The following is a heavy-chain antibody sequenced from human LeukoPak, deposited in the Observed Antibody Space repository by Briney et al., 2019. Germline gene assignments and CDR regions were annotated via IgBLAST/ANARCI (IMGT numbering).Heavy chain of an antibody. J-gene: IGHJ4*02. CDR1: GYTFTDYY. D-gene: IGHD2-8*01. CDR3: ARVWRCADGVCPDVFES. CDR2: IVPKSGGT. Sequence: ASVKVSCKASGYTFTDYYIHWVRQAPGQGLEWMGWIVPKSGGTNCAQKFQGRVTMTRDTSINTAYLDLRSLRSDDTAVYYCARVWRCADGVCPDVFESWGQGTLVTVSS. V-gene: IGHV1-2*02.